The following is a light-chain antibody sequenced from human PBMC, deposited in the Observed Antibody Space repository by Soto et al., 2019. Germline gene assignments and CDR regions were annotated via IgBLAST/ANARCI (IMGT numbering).Light chain of an antibody. V-gene: IGLV2-11*01. CDR3: CSYAGRGVV. CDR2: DVS. J-gene: IGLJ2*01. Sequence: SALTQPRSVSGSPGQSVTISCTGTSSDVGGYNYVSWYQQHPGKAPKLMIYDVSKRPSGVPDRFSGSKSGNTASLTISGLQAEDEADYYCCSYAGRGVVFGGGTKLTVL. CDR1: SSDVGGYNY.